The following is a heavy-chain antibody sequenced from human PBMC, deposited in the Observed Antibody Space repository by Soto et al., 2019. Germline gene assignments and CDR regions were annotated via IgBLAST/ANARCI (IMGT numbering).Heavy chain of an antibody. J-gene: IGHJ2*01. D-gene: IGHD6-19*01. V-gene: IGHV4-4*02. CDR3: ARVWRIAVAGMVWYFDL. CDR2: IYHSGST. Sequence: QVQLQESGPGLVKPSGTLSLTCAVSGGSISSSNWWSWVRQPPGKGLEWIGEIYHSGSTNYNPSLKSRVTISVDKAKNQFSLKLSSVTAADTAVYYCARVWRIAVAGMVWYFDLWGRGTLVTVSS. CDR1: GGSISSSNW.